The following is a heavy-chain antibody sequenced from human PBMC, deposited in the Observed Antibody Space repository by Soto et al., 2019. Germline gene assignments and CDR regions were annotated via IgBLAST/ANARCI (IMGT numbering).Heavy chain of an antibody. J-gene: IGHJ4*02. D-gene: IGHD3-22*01. CDR2: ISYGGSNK. CDR3: ARESYYDSSDQGLFDY. Sequence: PGGSLRLSCAASGFTFSSYAMHWVRQSPGKGLEWVAVISYGGSNKYYADSVKGRFTISRDNSKNTLYLQMNSLRAEDTAVYYCARESYYDSSDQGLFDYWGQGTLVTVSS. CDR1: GFTFSSYA. V-gene: IGHV3-30-3*01.